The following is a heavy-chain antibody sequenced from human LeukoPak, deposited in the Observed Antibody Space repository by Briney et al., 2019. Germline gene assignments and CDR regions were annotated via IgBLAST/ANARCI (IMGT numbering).Heavy chain of an antibody. CDR1: GFTFSSYA. V-gene: IGHV3-30*04. D-gene: IGHD3-10*01. CDR2: ISYDGSNK. J-gene: IGHJ6*03. CDR3: AKEITGGLYYMDV. Sequence: GGSLRLSCAASGFTFSSYAMHWVRQAPGKGLEWVAVISYDGSNKYYADSVKGRFTISRDNSKNTLYLQMNSLRAEDTAVYYCAKEITGGLYYMDVWGKGTTVTVSS.